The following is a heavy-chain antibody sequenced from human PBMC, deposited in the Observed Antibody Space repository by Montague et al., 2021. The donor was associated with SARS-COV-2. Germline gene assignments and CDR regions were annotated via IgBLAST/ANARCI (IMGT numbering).Heavy chain of an antibody. V-gene: IGHV4-39*02. Sequence: SETLSLTCAVSVDSITSSTYSWTWIRQPPGKWLAWIGSFYYTGSTYYNPSLKSRVTMSVDTSKKHFSLNLNSVTAADTAVYYCARGRSGFFNPLDYWGQGTLVTVSS. CDR2: FYYTGST. J-gene: IGHJ4*02. D-gene: IGHD3-3*01. CDR3: ARGRSGFFNPLDY. CDR1: VDSITSSTYS.